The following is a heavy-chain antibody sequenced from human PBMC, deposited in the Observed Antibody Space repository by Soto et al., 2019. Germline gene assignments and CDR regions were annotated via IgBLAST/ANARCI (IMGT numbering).Heavy chain of an antibody. J-gene: IGHJ3*02. CDR3: ARDIYDIHAFDI. CDR2: INPNSGGT. V-gene: IGHV1-2*02. Sequence: ASVKVSCKASGYTFTGYYMHWVRQAPGQGLEWMGWINPNSGGTNYAQKFQGRVTMTRDTSISTAYMELSRLRSDDTAVYYCARDIYDIHAFDIWGEGTMVTVSS. D-gene: IGHD3-9*01. CDR1: GYTFTGYY.